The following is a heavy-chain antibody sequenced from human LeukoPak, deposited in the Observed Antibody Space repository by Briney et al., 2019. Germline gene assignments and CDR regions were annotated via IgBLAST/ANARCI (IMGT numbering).Heavy chain of an antibody. V-gene: IGHV3-11*01. CDR1: GFTFSDYF. CDR3: ARDDCSGGTCYPDP. D-gene: IGHD2-15*01. Sequence: GRSLRLSCAASGFTFSDYFMTWIRQAPGKGLEWLSYISSSGDTMYYADSVKGRFTISRDNAKHSLYLQMNSLRAEDTALYYCARDDCSGGTCYPDPWGQGTLVIVSS. J-gene: IGHJ5*02. CDR2: ISSSGDTM.